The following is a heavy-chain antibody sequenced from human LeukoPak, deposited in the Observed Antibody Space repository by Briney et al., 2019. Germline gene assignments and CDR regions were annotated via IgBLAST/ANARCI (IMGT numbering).Heavy chain of an antibody. J-gene: IGHJ4*02. V-gene: IGHV3-7*01. CDR1: GFTFTKYW. CDR3: ARSYYYDSSGYPADY. Sequence: GDSLRLSCAASGFTFTKYWMTWVRQAPGKGLEWVGNIKQDGSDKNYMDSVKGRFTISRDNSKNTLYLQMNSLRAEDTAVYYCARSYYYDSSGYPADYWGQGTVVTVSS. CDR2: IKQDGSDK. D-gene: IGHD3-22*01.